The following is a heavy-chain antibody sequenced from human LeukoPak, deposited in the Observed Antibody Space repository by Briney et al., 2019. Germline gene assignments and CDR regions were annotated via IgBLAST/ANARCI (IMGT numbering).Heavy chain of an antibody. CDR2: NSDGSST. CDR3: ARAIAPRGYYYYYMDV. V-gene: IGHV3-74*01. D-gene: IGHD6-13*01. Sequence: NSDGSSTSYAASVKGRFTISRDNAKNTLYLQMNSLRAEDTAVYYCARAIAPRGYYYYYMDVWGKGTTVTVSS. J-gene: IGHJ6*03.